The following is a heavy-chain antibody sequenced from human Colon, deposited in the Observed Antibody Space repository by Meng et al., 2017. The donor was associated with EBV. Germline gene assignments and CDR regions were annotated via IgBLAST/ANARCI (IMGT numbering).Heavy chain of an antibody. V-gene: IGHV4-4*02. CDR1: GGSISSVYW. CDR3: ARGGYYSFDY. Sequence: QVQLSEAGPGLVNPSETLSLTCAVSGGSISSVYWWTWVRQSPGKGLEWIGEIYHSGSTNYNPSLKSRVTISVDKSKNQFSLKLTSVTAADTAVYYCARGGYYSFDYWGQRTLVTVSS. J-gene: IGHJ4*02. CDR2: IYHSGST. D-gene: IGHD5-18*01.